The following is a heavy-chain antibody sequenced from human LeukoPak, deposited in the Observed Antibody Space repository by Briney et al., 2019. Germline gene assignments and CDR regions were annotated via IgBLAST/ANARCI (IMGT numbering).Heavy chain of an antibody. CDR1: GFTVSSNY. D-gene: IGHD3-9*01. J-gene: IGHJ3*02. CDR3: ARDHSDILTGNDAFDI. V-gene: IGHV3-53*01. Sequence: QPGGSLRLSCAASGFTVSSNYMSWVRQAPGKGLEWVSVIYSGGSTYYADSVKGRFTISRDNSKNTLYLQMNSLRAEDTAVYYCARDHSDILTGNDAFDIWGQGTMVTVSS. CDR2: IYSGGST.